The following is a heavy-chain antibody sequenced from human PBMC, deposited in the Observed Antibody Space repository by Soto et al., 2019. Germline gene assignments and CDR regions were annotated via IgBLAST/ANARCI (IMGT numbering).Heavy chain of an antibody. CDR1: GFTFSSYA. Sequence: PGGSLRLSCAASGFTFSSYAMHWVRQAPGKGLERVAVISYDGSNKYYADSVKGRFTISRDNSKNTLYLQMNSLRAEDTAVYYCARDPDPYSSGWYAFDYWGQGTLVTVSS. J-gene: IGHJ4*02. CDR2: ISYDGSNK. CDR3: ARDPDPYSSGWYAFDY. D-gene: IGHD6-19*01. V-gene: IGHV3-30-3*01.